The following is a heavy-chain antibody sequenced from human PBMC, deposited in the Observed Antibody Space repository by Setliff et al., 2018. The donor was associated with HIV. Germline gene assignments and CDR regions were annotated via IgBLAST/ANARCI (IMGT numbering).Heavy chain of an antibody. D-gene: IGHD2-2*01. CDR3: ARGVVVVPAAREHYYYMDV. J-gene: IGHJ6*03. Sequence: PSETLSLTCAVYGGSFSGYYWTRIRQPPGKGLEWIGEINHSGTTNHNPSLKSRVAMSVDMSKYQFSLKLTSVTAADTAVYYCARGVVVVPAAREHYYYMDVWGKGTTVTVSS. V-gene: IGHV4-34*01. CDR1: GGSFSGYY. CDR2: INHSGTT.